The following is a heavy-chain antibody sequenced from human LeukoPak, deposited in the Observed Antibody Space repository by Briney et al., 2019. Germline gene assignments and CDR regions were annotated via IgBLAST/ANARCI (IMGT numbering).Heavy chain of an antibody. D-gene: IGHD6-13*01. J-gene: IGHJ6*03. CDR3: ARGFLPLWMAAESYYMDV. CDR1: GFTFSSYD. V-gene: IGHV3-30*12. Sequence: GGSLRPSCAASGFTFSSYDMHWVRQAPGKGLEWVAFMEYDGSIKYYADSVKGRFTISRDNAKNSLYLQMNSLRAEDTAVYYCARGFLPLWMAAESYYMDVWGKGTTVTVSS. CDR2: MEYDGSIK.